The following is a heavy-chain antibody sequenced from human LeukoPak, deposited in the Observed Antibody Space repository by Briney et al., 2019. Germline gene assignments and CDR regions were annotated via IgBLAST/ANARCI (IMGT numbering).Heavy chain of an antibody. CDR3: ARDLRSSGYYAFDY. D-gene: IGHD3-22*01. CDR1: GFTFSSYE. J-gene: IGHJ4*02. V-gene: IGHV3-48*03. CDR2: ISSSGSTI. Sequence: GGSLRLSCAASGFTFSSYEMNWVRQAPGKGLEWVSYISSSGSTIYYADSVKGRFTISRDNAKNSLYLQMNSLRAEDTAVYYCARDLRSSGYYAFDYWGQGTLVTVSS.